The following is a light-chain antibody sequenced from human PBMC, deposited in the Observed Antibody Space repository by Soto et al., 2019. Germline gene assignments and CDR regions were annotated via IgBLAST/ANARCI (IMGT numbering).Light chain of an antibody. CDR3: SSYTSSSLYV. CDR1: SSDVGGYNY. J-gene: IGLJ1*01. V-gene: IGLV2-14*01. CDR2: EVS. Sequence: QSALTQPASVSGSPGQSITISCNGTSSDVGGYNYVSWYQQHPGKAPKLMIYEVSNRPSGVSNRFSGSKSGNTASLTISGLQAEDEADYYCSSYTSSSLYVFGTGTKLTVL.